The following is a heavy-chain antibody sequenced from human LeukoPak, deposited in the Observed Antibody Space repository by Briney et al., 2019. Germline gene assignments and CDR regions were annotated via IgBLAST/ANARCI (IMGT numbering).Heavy chain of an antibody. CDR2: ITDNGRTT. V-gene: IGHV3-23*01. J-gene: IGHJ6*03. CDR3: AKDKYNFWSGSDYYYMDV. CDR1: RFTFSSYA. Sequence: PGGSLRLSCAASRFTFSSYAMNWVRQAPGKGLEWVSTITDNGRTTYYADSVKGRFTISRDNSKNTLYLQMNSLRAEDTAVYYCAKDKYNFWSGSDYYYMDVWGKGTTVTVSS. D-gene: IGHD3-3*01.